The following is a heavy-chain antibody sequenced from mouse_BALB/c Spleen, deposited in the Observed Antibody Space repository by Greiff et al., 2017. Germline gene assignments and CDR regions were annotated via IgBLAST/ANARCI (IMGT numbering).Heavy chain of an antibody. J-gene: IGHJ3*01. V-gene: IGHV1-54*01. Sequence: QVQLQQSGAELVRPGTSVKVSCKASGYAFTNYLIEWVKQRPGQGLEWIGVINPGSGGTNYNEKFKGKATLTADKSSSTAYMQLSSLSSDDSAVYFCARRVRGFAYWGQGTLVTVSA. CDR3: ARRVRGFAY. CDR1: GYAFTNYL. CDR2: INPGSGGT. D-gene: IGHD2-14*01.